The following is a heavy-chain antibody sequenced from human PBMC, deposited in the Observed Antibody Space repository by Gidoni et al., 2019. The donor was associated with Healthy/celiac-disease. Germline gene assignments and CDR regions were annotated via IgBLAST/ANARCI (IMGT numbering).Heavy chain of an antibody. V-gene: IGHV4-31*03. D-gene: IGHD3-10*01. CDR3: ASHGSGSYSYYFDY. Sequence: QVQLQESGPGLVKPSQTLSLTCSVSGGSISSGGYYWSWIRKHPGKGLEWIGYIYYSGSTYYNPSLKSRVTISVDTSKNQFSLKLSSVTAADTAVYYCASHGSGSYSYYFDYWGQGTLVTVSS. J-gene: IGHJ4*02. CDR2: IYYSGST. CDR1: GGSISSGGYY.